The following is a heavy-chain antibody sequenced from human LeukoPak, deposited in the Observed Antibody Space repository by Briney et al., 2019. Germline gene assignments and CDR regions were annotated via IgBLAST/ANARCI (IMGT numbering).Heavy chain of an antibody. CDR3: ARDLSMAGSWDPDYYYYYGMDV. J-gene: IGHJ6*02. Sequence: ASVKVSCKASGYTFTSYAMNWVRQAPGQGLEWMGWINTNTGNPTYAQGFTGRFVFSLDTSVSTAYLQISSLKAEDTAVYYCARDLSMAGSWDPDYYYYYGMDVWGQGTTVTVSS. CDR1: GYTFTSYA. V-gene: IGHV7-4-1*02. D-gene: IGHD6-13*01. CDR2: INTNTGNP.